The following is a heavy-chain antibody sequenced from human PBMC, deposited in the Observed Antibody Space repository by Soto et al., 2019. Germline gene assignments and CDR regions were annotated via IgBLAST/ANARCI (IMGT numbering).Heavy chain of an antibody. CDR3: ARDRYDFRSGSYYYEMED. V-gene: IGHV4-61*01. Sequence: ETLSLTCTVSGGSVSSESHYWSWIRQTPGKGLEWIGYIYYTGSTNYNPSLKGRVTMSVDTSRDQVSLRLRSVTRADTAVYYCARDRYDFRSGSYYYEMEDWGQGTKVTVTS. CDR1: GGSVSSESHY. J-gene: IGHJ6*02. D-gene: IGHD3-3*01. CDR2: IYYTGST.